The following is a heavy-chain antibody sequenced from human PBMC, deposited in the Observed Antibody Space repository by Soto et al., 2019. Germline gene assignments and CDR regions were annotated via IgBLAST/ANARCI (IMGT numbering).Heavy chain of an antibody. J-gene: IGHJ6*02. CDR1: VFTFSTSA. D-gene: IGHD1-26*01. V-gene: IGHV1-58*01. CDR3: AARRSGLYAMDV. CDR2: IVGGSGNT. Sequence: SVKVSCKASVFTFSTSAVQWVRQARGQRPEWMGWIVGGSGNTNYAQNSQERVIITRDISTSTVYMELSSLRSDDTAVYFCAARRSGLYAMDVWGQGTTVTVSS.